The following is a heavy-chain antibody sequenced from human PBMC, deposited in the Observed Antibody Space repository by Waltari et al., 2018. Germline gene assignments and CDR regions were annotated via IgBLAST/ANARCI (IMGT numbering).Heavy chain of an antibody. Sequence: QITLEESGPTRVKPTQTLTLTCTFSGFSLSTSGVGVGWIRQPPGKALEWLAFIYWDDDKRYSPALKSRLTITKDTSRNQVVLTMTNMDPVDTATYYCAHRLWGSGWDGGYFDYWGQGTLVTGSS. V-gene: IGHV2-5*02. J-gene: IGHJ4*02. CDR1: GFSLSTSGVG. D-gene: IGHD6-25*01. CDR2: IYWDDDK. CDR3: AHRLWGSGWDGGYFDY.